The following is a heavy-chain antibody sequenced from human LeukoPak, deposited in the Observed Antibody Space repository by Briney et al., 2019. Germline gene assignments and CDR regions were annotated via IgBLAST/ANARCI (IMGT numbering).Heavy chain of an antibody. J-gene: IGHJ6*02. CDR2: IYYSGST. Sequence: PSETLSLTCTVSGGSVSSYYWTWIRQPPGKGLEWLGYIYYSGSTNYNPSLKSRVTISVDTSKNQFSLKLSSVTAADTAVYYCARAEGHYGSAYGMDVWGQGTTVTVSS. D-gene: IGHD3-10*01. CDR1: GGSVSSYY. V-gene: IGHV4-59*02. CDR3: ARAEGHYGSAYGMDV.